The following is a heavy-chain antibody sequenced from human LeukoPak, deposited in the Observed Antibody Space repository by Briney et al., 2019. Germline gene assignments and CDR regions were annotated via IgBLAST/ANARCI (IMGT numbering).Heavy chain of an antibody. CDR1: GYTFTGHY. CDR2: INPNSGGT. CDR3: ARDGRGYSYHEDAFDI. Sequence: GGSVKVSCKASGYTFTGHYMHWVRQAPGQGLEWMGWINPNSGGTNYAQKFQGRVTMTRDTSISTAYMELSRLRSDDTAVYYCARDGRGYSYHEDAFDIWGQGTMVTVSS. J-gene: IGHJ3*02. D-gene: IGHD5-18*01. V-gene: IGHV1-2*02.